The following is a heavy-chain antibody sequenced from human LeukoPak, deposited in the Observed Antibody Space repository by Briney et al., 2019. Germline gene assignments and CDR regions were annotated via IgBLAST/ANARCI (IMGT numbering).Heavy chain of an antibody. Sequence: SETLSLICTVSGGSVSSYYWSWIRQPPGKGLEWIGYIYYSGSTNYNPSLKSLVTISVDTSKNQFSLKLSSVTAADTAVYYCARGRGRWLQLSDYWGQGTLVTVSS. V-gene: IGHV4-59*02. J-gene: IGHJ4*02. CDR3: ARGRGRWLQLSDY. CDR2: IYYSGST. CDR1: GGSVSSYY. D-gene: IGHD5-24*01.